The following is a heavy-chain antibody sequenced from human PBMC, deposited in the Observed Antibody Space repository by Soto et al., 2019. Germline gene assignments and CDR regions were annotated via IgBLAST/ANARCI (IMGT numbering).Heavy chain of an antibody. Sequence: QMQLVESGGGVVQPGGSLRLSCAXSXXTFNYYPXHWVRQAPGKGLEWVAVVSFDGSNKYYADSVKGRFTISKDNSKNTLYLQMNSLRREDTAVYYCARLPGPLVAVLYIYPLDGREAMSDVDVWGQGTTVTVSS. J-gene: IGHJ6*02. V-gene: IGHV3-30-3*01. D-gene: IGHD6-19*01. CDR3: ARLPGPLVAVLYIYPLDGREAMSDVDV. CDR2: VSFDGSNK. CDR1: XXTFNYYP.